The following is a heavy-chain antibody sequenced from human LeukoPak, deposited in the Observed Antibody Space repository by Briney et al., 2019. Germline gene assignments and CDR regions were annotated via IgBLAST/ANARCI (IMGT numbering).Heavy chain of an antibody. CDR1: GFTFSTYW. J-gene: IGHJ4*02. CDR3: ARGRYCSSASCYYFDY. Sequence: GGSLRLSCAASGFTFSTYWMTWVRQAPGKGLEWVANIKQDGSEKYYVDSVKGRFTISRDNAKNSLYLQMNSLRAEDTAVYYCARGRYCSSASCYYFDYGAQGPLVTVSS. V-gene: IGHV3-7*03. CDR2: IKQDGSEK. D-gene: IGHD2-2*01.